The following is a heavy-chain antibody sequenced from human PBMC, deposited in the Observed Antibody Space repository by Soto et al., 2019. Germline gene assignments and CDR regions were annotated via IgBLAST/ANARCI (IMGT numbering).Heavy chain of an antibody. CDR2: IDWDDDK. V-gene: IGHV2-70*11. D-gene: IGHD2-15*01. Sequence: SGPTLVNPTQTLTLTCTFSGFSLSTSGMCVSWIRQPPGKALEWLARIDWDDDKYYSTSLKTRLTISKDTSKNQVVLTMTNMDPVDTATYYCARINLVAPPRGLDYWGQGTLVTVS. CDR1: GFSLSTSGMC. CDR3: ARINLVAPPRGLDY. J-gene: IGHJ4*02.